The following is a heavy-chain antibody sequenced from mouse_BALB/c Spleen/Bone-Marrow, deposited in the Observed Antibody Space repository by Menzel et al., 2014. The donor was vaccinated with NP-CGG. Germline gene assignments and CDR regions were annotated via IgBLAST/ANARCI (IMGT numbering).Heavy chain of an antibody. CDR3: AREGYDGQMDY. V-gene: IGHV5-9-4*01. Sequence: EVMLVESGGGLAKPGGSLKLSCAASGFTFSSYAMSWVRQSPEKRLEWVAEISSGGSYNYYPDTVTGRFTLSRDNAKNTLDLEKSSQRTEDTAMYYYAREGYDGQMDYWGQCTSVTVSS. J-gene: IGHJ4*01. CDR2: ISSGGSYN. D-gene: IGHD2-2*01. CDR1: GFTFSSYA.